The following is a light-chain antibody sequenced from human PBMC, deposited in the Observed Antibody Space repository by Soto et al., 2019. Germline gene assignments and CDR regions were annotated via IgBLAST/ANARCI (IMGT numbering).Light chain of an antibody. CDR3: GTWDSSLSAEV. J-gene: IGLJ1*01. V-gene: IGLV1-51*01. CDR2: DNN. CDR1: SFNIGNNF. Sequence: QSVLTQPPSVSAAPGQKVTISCSGSSFNIGNNFVSWYQQLPGTAPKLLIHDNNKRPSGIPDRFSGSKSGTSATLGITGLQAGDEADYYCGTWDSSLSAEVFGTGTKLTVL.